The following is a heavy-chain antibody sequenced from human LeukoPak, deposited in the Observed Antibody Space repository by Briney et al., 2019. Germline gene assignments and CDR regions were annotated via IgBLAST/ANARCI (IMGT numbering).Heavy chain of an antibody. CDR1: GGSISSSSYY. CDR2: VFYSGGT. V-gene: IGHV4-61*05. J-gene: IGHJ3*01. CDR3: ARHKSVSYDAFDL. D-gene: IGHD3-10*01. Sequence: PSETLSLTCTVSGGSISSSSYYWGWIRQPPGKGLEWIGYVFYSGGTLYNPSLESRVTMSVGTSKSQFSLELTSVTAADTAVYYCARHKSVSYDAFDLWGRGTMVTVSS.